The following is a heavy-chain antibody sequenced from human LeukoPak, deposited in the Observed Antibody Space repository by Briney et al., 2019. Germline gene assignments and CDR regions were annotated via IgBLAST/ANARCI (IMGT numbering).Heavy chain of an antibody. V-gene: IGHV3-21*01. J-gene: IGHJ4*02. CDR1: GFTFSSYS. CDR3: ARDLSPTPDY. CDR2: ISSSSSYI. D-gene: IGHD2/OR15-2a*01. Sequence: GGSLRLSCAASGFTFSSYSMNWLRQAPGKGLESVSSISSSSSYIYYADSVKGRFTISRDNAKNSLYLQMNSLRAEDTAVYYCARDLSPTPDYWGQGTLVTVSS.